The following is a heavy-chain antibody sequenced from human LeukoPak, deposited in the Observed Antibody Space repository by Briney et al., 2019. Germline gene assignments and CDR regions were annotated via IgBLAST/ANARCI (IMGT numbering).Heavy chain of an antibody. D-gene: IGHD1-26*01. Sequence: GGSLRLSCAASGFTFSSYVMSWVRQAPGKGLEWVSAISGSGGSTYYADSVKGRFTISRDNSKNTLYLQMNSLRAEDTAVYYCAKGYEGVGATVLFDYWGQGTLVTVSS. CDR3: AKGYEGVGATVLFDY. J-gene: IGHJ4*02. CDR1: GFTFSSYV. V-gene: IGHV3-23*01. CDR2: ISGSGGST.